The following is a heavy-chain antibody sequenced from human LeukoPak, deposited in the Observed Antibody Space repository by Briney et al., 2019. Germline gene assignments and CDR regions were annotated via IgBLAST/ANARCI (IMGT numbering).Heavy chain of an antibody. CDR2: ISGSGGST. V-gene: IGHV3-23*01. D-gene: IGHD4-11*01. CDR3: AKLHSDYWRPHNIWFDP. J-gene: IGHJ5*02. Sequence: GGSLRLSCAASAFTFSSYAMSWVRQAPGKGLEWVSAISGSGGSTYYADSVKGRFTISRDNSKNTLYLQMNSLRAEDTAVYYCAKLHSDYWRPHNIWFDPWGEGTLVTVSS. CDR1: AFTFSSYA.